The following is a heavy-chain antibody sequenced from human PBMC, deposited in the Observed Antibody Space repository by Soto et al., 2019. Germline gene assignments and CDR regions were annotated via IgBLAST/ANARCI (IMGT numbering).Heavy chain of an antibody. CDR1: GFTFSSYD. V-gene: IGHV3-13*01. Sequence: GGSLRLSCAASGFTFSSYDMHWVRQATGKGLEWVSAIGTAGDTYYPGSVKGRFTISRENAKNSLYLQMNSLRAEDTAVYYCARERYCSSTSCYGIGGHYYYYGMDVWGQGTTVTVSS. D-gene: IGHD2-2*01. CDR3: ARERYCSSTSCYGIGGHYYYYGMDV. J-gene: IGHJ6*02. CDR2: IGTAGDT.